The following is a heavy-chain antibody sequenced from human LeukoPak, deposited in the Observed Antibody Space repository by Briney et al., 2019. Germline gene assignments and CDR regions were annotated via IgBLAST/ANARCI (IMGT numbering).Heavy chain of an antibody. Sequence: GGSLRLSCAASAFTFSSYAMSWVRQAPGKGLEWVSTITGSGYSTYYADSVKGRFTISRDNSKNSLYLQMNSLRAEDTAVYYCAKNLGYCSSTSCYGQIDYWGQGTLVTVFS. V-gene: IGHV3-23*01. D-gene: IGHD2-2*01. CDR3: AKNLGYCSSTSCYGQIDY. CDR1: AFTFSSYA. J-gene: IGHJ4*02. CDR2: ITGSGYST.